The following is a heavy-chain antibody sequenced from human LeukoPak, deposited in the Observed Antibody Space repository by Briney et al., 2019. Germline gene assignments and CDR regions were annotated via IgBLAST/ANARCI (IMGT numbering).Heavy chain of an antibody. CDR1: GFTFSSYA. CDR3: ARSIAARLPYDY. D-gene: IGHD6-6*01. J-gene: IGHJ4*02. Sequence: GGSLRLSCAASGFTFSSYAMSWVRQAPGKGLEWVSAISGSGGSTYYADSVKGRFTISRDNAKNSLYLQMNSLRAEDTAVYYCARSIAARLPYDYWGQGTLVTVSS. CDR2: ISGSGGST. V-gene: IGHV3-23*01.